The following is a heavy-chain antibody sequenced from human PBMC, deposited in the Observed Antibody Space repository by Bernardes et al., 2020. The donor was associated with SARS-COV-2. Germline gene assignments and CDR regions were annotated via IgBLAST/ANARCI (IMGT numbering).Heavy chain of an antibody. V-gene: IGHV4-34*01. D-gene: IGHD2-2*02. CDR1: GGSFSGYY. Sequence: SETLSLTCAVYGGSFSGYYWSWIRQPPGKGLEWIGEINHSGSTNYNPSLKSRVTISVDTSKNQFSLKLSSVTAADTAVYYCARTTYCSSTSCYNYFDYWGQGTLVTVAS. J-gene: IGHJ4*02. CDR2: INHSGST. CDR3: ARTTYCSSTSCYNYFDY.